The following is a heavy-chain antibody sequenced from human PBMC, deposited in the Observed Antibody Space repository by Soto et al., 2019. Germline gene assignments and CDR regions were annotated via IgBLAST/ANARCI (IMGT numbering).Heavy chain of an antibody. V-gene: IGHV1-46*01. CDR2: INPGGGGT. D-gene: IGHD4-4*01. CDR3: ARLLIDYNKDPGAFDV. Sequence: QVQLVQSGAEVKKPGASVKVSCKASGYTFTTYYIHWVRQAPGQGLEWMGIINPGGGGTYYAQKFQGGVTMTRDTSTSTVYMELSSLRSEDTAVFYCARLLIDYNKDPGAFDVWGQGTMVTVSS. J-gene: IGHJ3*01. CDR1: GYTFTTYY.